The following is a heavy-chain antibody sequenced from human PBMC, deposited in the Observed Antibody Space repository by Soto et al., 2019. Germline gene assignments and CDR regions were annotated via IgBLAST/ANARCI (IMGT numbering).Heavy chain of an antibody. Sequence: GESLKVSGKGSGYSFTSYWIGWVRQMGGKGLEWMGIIYPGDSDTRYSPSFEGQVTISADKSIRTAYLQWSSLKASVTAMYYCPTHPRPSYSTSRGEDYYGMDVWGQGTTVTVSS. CDR2: IYPGDSDT. J-gene: IGHJ6*02. D-gene: IGHD6-13*01. CDR3: PTHPRPSYSTSRGEDYYGMDV. V-gene: IGHV5-51*01. CDR1: GYSFTSYW.